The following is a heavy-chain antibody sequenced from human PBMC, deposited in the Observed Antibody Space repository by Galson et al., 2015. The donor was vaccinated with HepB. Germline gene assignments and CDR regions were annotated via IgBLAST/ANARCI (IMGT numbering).Heavy chain of an antibody. J-gene: IGHJ2*01. D-gene: IGHD1-1*01. Sequence: SLRLSCAASGFTFSSYAMSWVRQAPGKGLEWVSGVSGSGGSTYYADSVKGRFTISRDNSKNTLYLQMSSLRAEDTAVYYCAKFLRTGDWYFVLWGRGTLVTVSS. V-gene: IGHV3-23*01. CDR1: GFTFSSYA. CDR2: VSGSGGST. CDR3: AKFLRTGDWYFVL.